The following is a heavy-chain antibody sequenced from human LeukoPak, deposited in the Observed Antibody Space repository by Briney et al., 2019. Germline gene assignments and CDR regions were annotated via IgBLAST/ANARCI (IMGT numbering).Heavy chain of an antibody. CDR2: IYYSGST. Sequence: SQTLSLTCTVSGDSISSGDYYWSWIRQPPGTGLEWIGSIYYSGSTYYNPSLKSRVTISVDTSKNQFSLKLSSVTAADTAVYYCASGIVVVPAAHIAAAGTVDYWGQGTLVTVSS. D-gene: IGHD2-2*01. J-gene: IGHJ4*02. V-gene: IGHV4-39*07. CDR3: ASGIVVVPAAHIAAAGTVDY. CDR1: GDSISSGDYY.